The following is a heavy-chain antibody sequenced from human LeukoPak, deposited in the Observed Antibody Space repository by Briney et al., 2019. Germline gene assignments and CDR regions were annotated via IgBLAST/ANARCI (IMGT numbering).Heavy chain of an antibody. V-gene: IGHV4-4*07. CDR3: ARHPTHLVYCSGGSCYSIDY. Sequence: SETLSLTCTVSGGSISSYYWSWIRQPAGKGLEWIGRIYTSGSTNYNPSLKSRVTISVDTSKNQFSLKLSSVTAADTAVYYCARHPTHLVYCSGGSCYSIDYWGQGTLVTVSS. J-gene: IGHJ4*02. D-gene: IGHD2-15*01. CDR1: GGSISSYY. CDR2: IYTSGST.